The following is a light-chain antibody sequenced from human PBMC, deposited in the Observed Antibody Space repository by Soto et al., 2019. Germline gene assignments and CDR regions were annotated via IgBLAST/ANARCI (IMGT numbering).Light chain of an antibody. Sequence: EIVMTQSPAALSVSPGEGATLSCRASQSVSNNLAWYQHKPGQAPRLLIYRASTRATGVPARFTGSGSGTEFTLTICSLQSEDFAVYYCQQYNNWPPYTFGQGTKLEIK. CDR1: QSVSNN. V-gene: IGKV3-15*01. CDR2: RAS. J-gene: IGKJ2*01. CDR3: QQYNNWPPYT.